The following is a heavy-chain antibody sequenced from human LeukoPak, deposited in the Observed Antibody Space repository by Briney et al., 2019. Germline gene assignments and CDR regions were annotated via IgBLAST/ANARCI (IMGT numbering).Heavy chain of an antibody. V-gene: IGHV3-30*18. D-gene: IGHD1-26*01. CDR1: GFTFSNYG. CDR2: ISYDGSNE. CDR3: AKVMGAAIFDY. Sequence: GGSLRLSCAASGFTFSNYGMHWVRQAPGKGLEWVALISYDGSNEYYADSVKGRFPISRDNSKNTLYLQMNSLRAEDTAIYYCAKVMGAAIFDYWGQGALVSVSS. J-gene: IGHJ4*02.